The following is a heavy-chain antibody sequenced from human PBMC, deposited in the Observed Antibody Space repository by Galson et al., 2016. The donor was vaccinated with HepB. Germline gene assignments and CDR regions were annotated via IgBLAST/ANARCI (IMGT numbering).Heavy chain of an antibody. V-gene: IGHV3-53*01. CDR1: GFTVSSNY. D-gene: IGHD3-10*01. CDR3: AGSANHYGSGMYYNSWYYYYDMDV. J-gene: IGHJ6*02. Sequence: SLRLSCAASGFTVSSNYMTWVRQAPGKGLEWVSVIYSGGNTNYADSVKGRFTISRDNSKNVLYLQMNSLRAEDTAVYYCAGSANHYGSGMYYNSWYYYYDMDVWGQGTTVTVSS. CDR2: IYSGGNT.